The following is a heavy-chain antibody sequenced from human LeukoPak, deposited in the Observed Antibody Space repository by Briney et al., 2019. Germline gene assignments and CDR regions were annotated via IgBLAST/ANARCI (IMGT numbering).Heavy chain of an antibody. CDR3: ARDQCSSTSCYWFDP. D-gene: IGHD2-2*01. CDR1: GFTFSSYS. Sequence: GGSLRPSCAASGFTFSSYSMNWVRQAPGKGLEWVSYISSSSSTIYYADSVKGRFTISRDNAKNSLYLQMNSLRAEDTAVYYCARDQCSSTSCYWFDPWGQGTLVTVSS. J-gene: IGHJ5*02. V-gene: IGHV3-48*01. CDR2: ISSSSSTI.